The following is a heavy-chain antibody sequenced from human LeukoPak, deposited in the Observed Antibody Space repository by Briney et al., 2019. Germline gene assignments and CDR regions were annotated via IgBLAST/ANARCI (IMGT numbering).Heavy chain of an antibody. CDR3: ARILGYGSGED. J-gene: IGHJ4*02. D-gene: IGHD3-10*01. V-gene: IGHV4-34*01. CDR2: INHSGST. CDR1: GGSFSGYY. Sequence: SETLSLTCAVYGGSFSGYYWSWIRQPPGKGLEWIGEINHSGSTNYNPSLKSRVTISVDTSKNQFSLKLSSVTAADTAVYYCARILGYGSGEDWGQGTLVTVSS.